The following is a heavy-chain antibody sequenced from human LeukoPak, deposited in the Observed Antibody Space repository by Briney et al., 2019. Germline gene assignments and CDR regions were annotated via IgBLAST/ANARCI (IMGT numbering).Heavy chain of an antibody. CDR3: ATTTTIASWFDP. J-gene: IGHJ5*02. Sequence: SETLSLTCAVYGGSFSGYYWSWIRQPPGKGLEWIGEINHSGSTNYNPSLKSRVTISVDTSKNQFSLKLSSVAAADTAVYYCATTTTIASWFDPWGQGTLVTVSS. D-gene: IGHD2-21*01. CDR2: INHSGST. CDR1: GGSFSGYY. V-gene: IGHV4-34*01.